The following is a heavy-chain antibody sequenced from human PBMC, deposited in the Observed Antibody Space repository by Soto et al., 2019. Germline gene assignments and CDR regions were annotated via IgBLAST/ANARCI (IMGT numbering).Heavy chain of an antibody. Sequence: GESIRIWYAAAGVTSGSNYMSWVRQTPGKGLEWVSVIYSGGSTYYADSVKGRFTISRDNSKNTLYLQMNSLRAEDTAVYYCARGPVVVAGRSGMDVWAQATTVTVYS. CDR3: ARGPVVVAGRSGMDV. D-gene: IGHD2-15*01. CDR1: GVTSGSNY. J-gene: IGHJ6*02. CDR2: IYSGGST. V-gene: IGHV3-53*01.